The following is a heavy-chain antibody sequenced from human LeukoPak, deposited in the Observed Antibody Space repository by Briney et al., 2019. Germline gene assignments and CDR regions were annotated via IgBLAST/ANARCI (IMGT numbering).Heavy chain of an antibody. D-gene: IGHD6-13*01. CDR3: ARDEVAAAHYYYYYYMDV. CDR2: IYYSGST. J-gene: IGHJ6*03. CDR1: GGSISSYY. Sequence: SETLSLTCTVSGGSISSYYWSWIRQPPGKGLEWIGYIYYSGSTNYNPSLKSRVTISVDTSKNQFSLKLSSVTAADTAVYYCARDEVAAAHYYYYYYMDVWGKGTTVTVSS. V-gene: IGHV4-59*12.